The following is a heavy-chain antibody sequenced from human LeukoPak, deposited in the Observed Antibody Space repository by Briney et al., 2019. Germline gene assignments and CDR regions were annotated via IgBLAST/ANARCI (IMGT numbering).Heavy chain of an antibody. V-gene: IGHV3-53*01. J-gene: IGHJ4*02. CDR3: ARGYYLSDY. CDR2: IYSGGST. D-gene: IGHD1-26*01. Sequence: PGGTLRLSCAASGLTFSSYGMSWVRQAPGKGLEWVSVIYSGGSTYYADSVKGRFTISRDNSKNTLYLQMNSLRAEDTAVYYCARGYYLSDYWGQGTLVTVSS. CDR1: GLTFSSYG.